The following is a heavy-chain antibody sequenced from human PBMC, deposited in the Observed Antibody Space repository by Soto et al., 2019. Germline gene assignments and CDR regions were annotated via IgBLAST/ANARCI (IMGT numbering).Heavy chain of an antibody. D-gene: IGHD3-10*01. CDR3: AKSRAPFGDFSY. V-gene: IGHV3-23*01. CDR1: GFTFSSYA. CDR2: ISGSGGST. Sequence: EVQLLESGGGLVQPGGSLRLSCAASGFTFSSYAMSWVRQAPGKGLEWVSAISGSGGSTYYADSVKGRFTISRDNSQNTLYLQMNSLRAEVTAVYYRAKSRAPFGDFSYWGQGTLVTVSS. J-gene: IGHJ4*02.